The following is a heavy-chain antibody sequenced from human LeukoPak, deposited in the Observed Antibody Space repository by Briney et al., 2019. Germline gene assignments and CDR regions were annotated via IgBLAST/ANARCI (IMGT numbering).Heavy chain of an antibody. CDR1: GFTSSDHY. Sequence: GGSLRLSCVVSGFTSSDHYIDWARQAPGKGLEWVGRIRNKVNSYTTEYAASVEDRFTISRDDSKNSVWLQMSSLKTEDSAVYYCATSNSNGLSLFDYWGQGTLVTVSS. V-gene: IGHV3-72*01. D-gene: IGHD6-25*01. J-gene: IGHJ4*02. CDR3: ATSNSNGLSLFDY. CDR2: IRNKVNSYTT.